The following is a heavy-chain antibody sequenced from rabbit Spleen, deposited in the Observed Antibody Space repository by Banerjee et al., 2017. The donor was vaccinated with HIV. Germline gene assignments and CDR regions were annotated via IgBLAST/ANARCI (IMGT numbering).Heavy chain of an antibody. D-gene: IGHD1-1*01. CDR1: GVSFSGSSY. CDR3: ARDTSSSFSSYGMDL. Sequence: QEQLVESGGGLVQPEGSLTLTCTASGVSFSGSSYMCWVRQAPGKGLEWIVCIDTGSSGFTYFASWAKGRFTISKTSSTTVTLQMTSLTAADTATYFCARDTSSSFSSYGMDLWGQGTLVTVS. J-gene: IGHJ6*01. V-gene: IGHV1S45*01. CDR2: IDTGSSGFT.